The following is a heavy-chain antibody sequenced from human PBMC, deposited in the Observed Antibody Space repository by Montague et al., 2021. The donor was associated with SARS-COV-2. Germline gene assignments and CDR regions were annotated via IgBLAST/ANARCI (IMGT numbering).Heavy chain of an antibody. CDR2: VYYSGYT. CDR3: ARRRLREDYFDF. Sequence: SETLSLTCTVSGDSVSSSDHYWGWIRQPPGKGLEWLGIVYYSGYTYYXXXCKGRVTISIDASKNQFSLKLNSLTATDTAIYHCARRRLREDYFDFWGQGTLLTVSS. D-gene: IGHD4-17*01. J-gene: IGHJ4*02. CDR1: GDSVSSSDHY. V-gene: IGHV4-39*01.